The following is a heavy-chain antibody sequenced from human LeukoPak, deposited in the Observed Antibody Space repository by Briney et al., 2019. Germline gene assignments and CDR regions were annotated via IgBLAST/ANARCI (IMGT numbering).Heavy chain of an antibody. CDR3: ARVEEARIAAAGTVDY. Sequence: PSETLSLTCTVSGGSVSSGSYYWSWIRQPPGKGLEWIGYICYSGSTNYNPSLKSRVTISVDTSKNQFSLKLSSVTAADTAVYYCARVEEARIAAAGTVDYWGQGTLVTVSS. D-gene: IGHD6-13*01. CDR2: ICYSGST. CDR1: GGSVSSGSYY. V-gene: IGHV4-61*01. J-gene: IGHJ4*02.